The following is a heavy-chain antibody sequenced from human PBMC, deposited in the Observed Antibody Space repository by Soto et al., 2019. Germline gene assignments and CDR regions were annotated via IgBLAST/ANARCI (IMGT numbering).Heavy chain of an antibody. CDR1: GFTFRSYW. CDR2: IKPDGSEK. Sequence: HPGGSLRLSCATSGFTFRSYWMTWVRQAPGKGPEWVANIKPDGSEKQYVDSVEGRFTVSRDNAKKSLDLQMNSLRVEDTAVYYCARAEDYDFWSGPPKYFDNWGQGTQVTVSS. V-gene: IGHV3-7*03. CDR3: ARAEDYDFWSGPPKYFDN. J-gene: IGHJ4*02. D-gene: IGHD3-3*01.